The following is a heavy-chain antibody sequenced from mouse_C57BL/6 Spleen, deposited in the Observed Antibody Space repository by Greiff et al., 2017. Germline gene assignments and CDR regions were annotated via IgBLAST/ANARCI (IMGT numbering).Heavy chain of an antibody. D-gene: IGHD2-2*01. CDR1: GYTFTSYW. J-gene: IGHJ2*01. CDR3: ARDGYDFDY. V-gene: IGHV1-52*01. Sequence: QVQLQQPGAELVRPGSSVKLSCKASGYTFTSYWMHWVKQRPIQGLEWIGNIDPSDSETHYTQKFKDKATVTVDKSSSTAYMQLSSLTSEDSAVYYCARDGYDFDYWGQGTTLTVSS. CDR2: IDPSDSET.